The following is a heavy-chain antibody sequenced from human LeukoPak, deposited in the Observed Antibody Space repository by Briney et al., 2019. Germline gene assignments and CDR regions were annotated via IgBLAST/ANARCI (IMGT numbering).Heavy chain of an antibody. Sequence: TGGSLRLSCAASGFTFSSYSMNWVRQAPGKGLEWVSSISSSSSYIYYADSVKGRFTISRANAKNSLYLQMNSLRAEDTAVYYCARDPYDILPGVDYWGQGTLVTVSS. CDR2: ISSSSSYI. J-gene: IGHJ4*02. CDR1: GFTFSSYS. CDR3: ARDPYDILPGVDY. V-gene: IGHV3-21*01. D-gene: IGHD3-9*01.